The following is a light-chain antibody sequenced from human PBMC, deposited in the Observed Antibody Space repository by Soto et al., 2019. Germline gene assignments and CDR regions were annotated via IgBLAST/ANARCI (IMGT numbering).Light chain of an antibody. Sequence: QPALPAPGSSSAARGPSVTMSCTGTSSDVGGYNYVSWYQQHAGKAPKLMIYEVSNRPSGVSNRFSGSKSGDTASLTISGLQAEDEADYYCSSYTSTNTLAVFGTGTKVTVL. CDR2: EVS. J-gene: IGLJ1*01. CDR1: SSDVGGYNY. CDR3: SSYTSTNTLAV. V-gene: IGLV2-14*01.